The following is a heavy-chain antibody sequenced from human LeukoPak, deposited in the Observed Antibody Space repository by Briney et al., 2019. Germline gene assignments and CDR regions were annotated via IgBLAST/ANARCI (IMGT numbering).Heavy chain of an antibody. J-gene: IGHJ4*02. V-gene: IGHV1-2*02. CDR2: INSNSGGT. CDR1: GYTFTGYY. D-gene: IGHD5-12*01. Sequence: ASVKVSCTASGYTFTGYYMHWVRQAPGQGLEWMGWINSNSGGTNYAQKFQGRVTMTRDTTISTAYMELSRLRSDDTAVYYCARDRGGYDFVVDYWGQGTLVTVSS. CDR3: ARDRGGYDFVVDY.